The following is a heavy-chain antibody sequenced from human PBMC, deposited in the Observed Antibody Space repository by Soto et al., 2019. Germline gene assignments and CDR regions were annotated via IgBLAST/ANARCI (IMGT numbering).Heavy chain of an antibody. J-gene: IGHJ5*02. CDR2: IYYTGST. CDR1: GGSIRNGYHY. V-gene: IGHV4-31*03. D-gene: IGHD1-1*01. CDR3: AKNETTRPGFDP. Sequence: QVQLQESGPGVVKPSQTLSLTCTVSGGSIRNGYHYWSWIRQLPGKGLEWIGNIYYTGSTSYNPSLKSRVTISIDTSQNQFSLKLRSVVAADTAIYYCAKNETTRPGFDPWGQGTLVTVSS.